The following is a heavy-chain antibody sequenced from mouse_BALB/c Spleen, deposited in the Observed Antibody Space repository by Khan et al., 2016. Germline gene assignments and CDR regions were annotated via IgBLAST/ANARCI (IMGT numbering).Heavy chain of an antibody. Sequence: EVELVESGGGLVQPGGSLRLSCATSGFTFTDYYMSWVRQPPGKALEWLGFIRNKANGYTTEYSASVKGRFTISRDNSQSILYLQMNTLRAEDSATYYCARDNGVYDGSSYDYWGQGATLTVSS. J-gene: IGHJ2*01. CDR1: GFTFTDYY. CDR3: ARDNGVYDGSSYDY. D-gene: IGHD1-1*01. V-gene: IGHV7-3*02. CDR2: IRNKANGYTT.